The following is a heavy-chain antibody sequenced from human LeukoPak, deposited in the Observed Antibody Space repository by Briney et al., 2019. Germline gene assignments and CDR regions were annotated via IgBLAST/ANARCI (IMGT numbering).Heavy chain of an antibody. CDR1: GYSFNGHH. CDR2: INPNSGGT. Sequence: ASVKVSCKASGYSFNGHHMHWVRQAPGQGLEWMGWINPNSGGTNPAQKFQGRVTMTRDTSISTAYMELSWLRSDDTAVYYCARGAYSSSWYTDKHFDYWGQGTLVTVSS. D-gene: IGHD6-13*01. V-gene: IGHV1-2*02. J-gene: IGHJ4*02. CDR3: ARGAYSSSWYTDKHFDY.